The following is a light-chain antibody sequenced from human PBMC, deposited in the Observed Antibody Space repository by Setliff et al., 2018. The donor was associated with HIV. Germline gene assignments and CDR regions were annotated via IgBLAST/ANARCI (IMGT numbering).Light chain of an antibody. CDR2: EVT. V-gene: IGLV2-23*02. CDR1: SSDIGTYKL. CDR3: CSYAGSNTFV. Sequence: QSALAQPASVSGSPGQSISISCTGTSSDIGTYKLVSWYQQHPGKAPRLMIYEVTKRPPGVSNRFSGSKSGNTASLTISGLQSEDDADYYCCSYAGSNTFVFGTGTKVTVL. J-gene: IGLJ1*01.